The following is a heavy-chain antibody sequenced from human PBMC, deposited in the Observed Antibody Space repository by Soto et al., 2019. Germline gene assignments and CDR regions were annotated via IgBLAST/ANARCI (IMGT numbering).Heavy chain of an antibody. CDR1: GFTFSSYA. J-gene: IGHJ2*01. Sequence: EVQLVESGGGLVQPGRSLRLSCAASGFTFSSYAMSWVRQAPGKGLEWVSAISGSGGSTYYADSVKGRFTISRDNSKNTLYLQMNSLRAEDTAVYYCAKTPNDATRYSSGWAYWYFDLWGRGTLVTVSS. CDR2: ISGSGGST. CDR3: AKTPNDATRYSSGWAYWYFDL. V-gene: IGHV3-23*04. D-gene: IGHD6-19*01.